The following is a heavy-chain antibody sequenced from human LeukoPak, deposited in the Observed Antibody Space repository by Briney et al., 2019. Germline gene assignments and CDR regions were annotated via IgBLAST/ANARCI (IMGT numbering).Heavy chain of an antibody. CDR1: RVSINDYY. CDR3: ARPYYGHSVGDAYDV. J-gene: IGHJ3*01. V-gene: IGHV4-59*01. CDR2: VSSTGNT. D-gene: IGHD4-17*01. Sequence: PSETLSLTCTVARVSINDYYWTWLRQPPGKGLECLGYVSSTGNTNSNPSLRSRVSMSIDASKKQFSLRLNSVTAADTAVYYCARPYYGHSVGDAYDVWGQGTLVTVSS.